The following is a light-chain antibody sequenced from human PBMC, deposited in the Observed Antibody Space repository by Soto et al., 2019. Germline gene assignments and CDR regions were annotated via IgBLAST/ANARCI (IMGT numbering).Light chain of an antibody. CDR2: EVS. CDR1: SNDIGGYNY. J-gene: IGLJ1*01. CDR3: ISFTSRHIYV. V-gene: IGLV2-14*01. Sequence: QSALTQPASVSGSPGQSITISCTGTSNDIGGYNYVSWYQQHPGEAPKLIIYEVSNRPSGISNRFSGSKSGNTASLTISGLQTEDEADYYCISFTSRHIYVFGTGTKLTVL.